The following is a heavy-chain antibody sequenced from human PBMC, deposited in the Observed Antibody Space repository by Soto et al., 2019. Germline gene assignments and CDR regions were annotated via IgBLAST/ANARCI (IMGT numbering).Heavy chain of an antibody. CDR3: ARHTGYDYAYPRWFDP. Sequence: PSETLSLTCAVSGAYISNDYYYWGWIRQPPGKGLEWIGTIYYSGSTHDNPSLKSRVTISVDTSKNQLSLRLASVTAADTGVYYCARHTGYDYAYPRWFDPWGQGILVTVSS. V-gene: IGHV4-39*01. D-gene: IGHD5-18*01. CDR2: IYYSGST. CDR1: GAYISNDYYY. J-gene: IGHJ5*02.